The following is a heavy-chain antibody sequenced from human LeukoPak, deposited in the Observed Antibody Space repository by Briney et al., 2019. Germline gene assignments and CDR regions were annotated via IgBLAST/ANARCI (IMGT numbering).Heavy chain of an antibody. Sequence: SETLSLTCAVYGGSFSGNYWSWIRQPPGKGLEWIGEINHSGSTNYNPSLKSRVTISVATSKKRFSLKLSSVTAADTAVYYCASLRILDDYGDYSYWGQGTLVTVSS. CDR3: ASLRILDDYGDYSY. CDR2: INHSGST. CDR1: GGSFSGNY. J-gene: IGHJ4*02. D-gene: IGHD4-17*01. V-gene: IGHV4-34*01.